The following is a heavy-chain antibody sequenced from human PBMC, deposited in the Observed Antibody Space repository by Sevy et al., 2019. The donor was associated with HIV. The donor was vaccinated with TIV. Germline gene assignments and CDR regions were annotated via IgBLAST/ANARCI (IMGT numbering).Heavy chain of an antibody. V-gene: IGHV4-61*02. CDR2: IYTSGST. CDR3: ARDSYYGSGSYYKGHYYYYYMDV. J-gene: IGHJ6*03. Sequence: SETLSLTCTVSGGSISSGSYYWSWIRQPAGKGLEWIGRIYTSGSTNYNPSLKSRVIISVDTSKNQFSLKLSSVTAADTAVYYCARDSYYGSGSYYKGHYYYYYMDVWGKGTTVTVSS. D-gene: IGHD3-10*01. CDR1: GGSISSGSYY.